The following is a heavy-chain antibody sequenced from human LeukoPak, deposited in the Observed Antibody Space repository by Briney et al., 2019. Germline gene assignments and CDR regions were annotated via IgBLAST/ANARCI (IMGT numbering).Heavy chain of an antibody. V-gene: IGHV5-51*01. CDR2: IYPGDYET. CDR3: AIPPGYCGNDCSFDH. CDR1: GYSLSNYW. J-gene: IGHJ4*02. D-gene: IGHD2-21*02. Sequence: GESLKISCEGSGYSLSNYWIGWVRQMPGKGLEWMGIIYPGDYETRYSSSFQGLVTISVDKSISTAYLQWSSLKASDTAMYYCAIPPGYCGNDCSFDHWGQGTLVTVSS.